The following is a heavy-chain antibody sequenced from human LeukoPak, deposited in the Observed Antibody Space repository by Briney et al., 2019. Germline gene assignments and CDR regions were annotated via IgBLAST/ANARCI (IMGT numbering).Heavy chain of an antibody. D-gene: IGHD3-10*01. CDR1: GFTFSDFY. CDR2: ISPTGSII. J-gene: IGHJ4*02. V-gene: IGHV3-11*01. CDR3: AREGVGFGELSGLTYYFDY. Sequence: GGSLRLSCAASGFTFSDFYMSWIRQAPGKGLEWISSISPTGSIIYYADSVKGRVTISRDNAENSLYLQMNSLRDADTAVYYCAREGVGFGELSGLTYYFDYWGQGTLVTVSS.